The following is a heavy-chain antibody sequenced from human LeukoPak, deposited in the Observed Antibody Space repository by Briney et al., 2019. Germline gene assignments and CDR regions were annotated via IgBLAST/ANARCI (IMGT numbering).Heavy chain of an antibody. D-gene: IGHD3-22*01. Sequence: GGSLRLSCAASGFTFSSYAMSWVRQAPGKGLEWVSATSGSGGSTYYADSVKGRFTISRDNSKNTLYLQMNSLRAEDTAVYYCAKASAMIVVVSKHFDYWGQGTLVTVSS. V-gene: IGHV3-23*01. CDR1: GFTFSSYA. J-gene: IGHJ4*02. CDR2: TSGSGGST. CDR3: AKASAMIVVVSKHFDY.